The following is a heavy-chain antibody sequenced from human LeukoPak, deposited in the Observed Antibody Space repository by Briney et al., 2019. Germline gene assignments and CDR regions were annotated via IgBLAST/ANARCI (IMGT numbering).Heavy chain of an antibody. V-gene: IGHV4-59*01. J-gene: IGHJ4*02. CDR2: IYYSGST. CDR3: ARGLQSFDY. Sequence: SETLSLTCTVSGGSISSYCWSWIRQPPGKGLEWIGYIYYSGSTNYNPSLKSRVTISVDTSKNQFSLKLSSVTAADTAVYYCARGLQSFDYWGQGTLVTVSS. CDR1: GGSISSYC.